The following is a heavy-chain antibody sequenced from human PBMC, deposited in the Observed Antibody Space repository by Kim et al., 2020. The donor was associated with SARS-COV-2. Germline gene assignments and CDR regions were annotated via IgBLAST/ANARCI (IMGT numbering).Heavy chain of an antibody. CDR1: GGSISSSSYY. CDR3: ARVGNNIPY. J-gene: IGHJ4*02. CDR2: IYYSGST. D-gene: IGHD1-1*01. V-gene: IGHV4-39*07. Sequence: SETLSLTCTVSGGSISSSSYYWGWIRQPPGKGLEWIGSIYYSGSTYYNPSLKSRVTISVDTSKNQFSLKLSSVTAADTAVYYCARVGNNIPYWGQGTLVTVSS.